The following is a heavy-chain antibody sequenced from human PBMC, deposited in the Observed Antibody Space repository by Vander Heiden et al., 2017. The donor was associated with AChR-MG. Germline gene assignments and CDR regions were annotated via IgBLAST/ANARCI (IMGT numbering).Heavy chain of an antibody. V-gene: IGHV3-23*01. CDR1: GFTFSSYA. Sequence: EVQLLESGGGLVQPGGSLRLSCAASGFTFSSYAMSWVRQAPGKGLEWVSAISGSGGSTYYADSVKGRFTISRDNSKNTLYLQMNSLRTEDTAVYYCATGLGWFGESYYFDYWGQGTLVTVSS. CDR3: ATGLGWFGESYYFDY. CDR2: ISGSGGST. D-gene: IGHD3-10*01. J-gene: IGHJ4*02.